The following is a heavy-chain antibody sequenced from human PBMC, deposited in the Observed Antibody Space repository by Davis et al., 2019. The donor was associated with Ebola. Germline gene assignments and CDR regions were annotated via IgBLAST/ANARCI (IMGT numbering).Heavy chain of an antibody. Sequence: SGPTLVKPTQTLTLTCAFSGFSLRASGMRVGWVRQSPRKPLESLARLDWDDYKFYSTSLKTRLSISKDTSKNQVVLTMANMDPVDTATYYCARMPGRGASYFESWGQGILVTVSS. CDR1: GFSLRASGMR. V-gene: IGHV2-70*04. D-gene: IGHD1-26*01. J-gene: IGHJ4*02. CDR2: LDWDDYK. CDR3: ARMPGRGASYFES.